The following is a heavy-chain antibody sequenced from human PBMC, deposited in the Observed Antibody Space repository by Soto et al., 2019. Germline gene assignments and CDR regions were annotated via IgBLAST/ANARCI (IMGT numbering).Heavy chain of an antibody. D-gene: IGHD1-7*01. J-gene: IGHJ6*02. Sequence: SVKVSCKASGGTFSSYAISWVRQAPGQGLEWMGGIIPIFGTANYAQKFQGRVTITADESTSTAYMELSSLRSEDTAVYYCARGVTTWNYVAVNYYYGMDVWGQGTTVTVSS. CDR1: GGTFSSYA. V-gene: IGHV1-69*13. CDR2: IIPIFGTA. CDR3: ARGVTTWNYVAVNYYYGMDV.